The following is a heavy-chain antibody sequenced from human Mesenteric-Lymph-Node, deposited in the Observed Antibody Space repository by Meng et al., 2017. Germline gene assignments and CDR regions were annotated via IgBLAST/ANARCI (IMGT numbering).Heavy chain of an antibody. CDR1: GFTFSSYE. CDR3: ARDSVVVTAVHDAFDI. D-gene: IGHD2-21*02. V-gene: IGHV3-48*03. CDR2: ISSSGSTI. J-gene: IGHJ3*02. Sequence: GESLKISCAASGFTFSSYEMNWVRQAPGKGLERVSYISSSGSTIYYADSVKGRFTISRDNAKNSLYLQMNSLRAEDTAVYYCARDSVVVTAVHDAFDIWGQGTMVTVSS.